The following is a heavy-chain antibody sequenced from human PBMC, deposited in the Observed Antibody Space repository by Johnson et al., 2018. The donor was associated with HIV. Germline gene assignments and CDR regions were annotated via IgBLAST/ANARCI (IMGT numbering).Heavy chain of an antibody. V-gene: IGHV3-30-3*01. CDR1: GFTFSSYA. CDR2: ISYDGSNK. Sequence: QVQLVESVGGVVQPGRSLSLSCAASGFTFSSYAMYWVRQAPGKGLEWVAFISYDGSNKYYADSVKGRFTISRDNSKNTLYLQMNSLRAEDTAVYYCARTTYSSPGAFDIWGQGTMVTVSS. J-gene: IGHJ3*02. CDR3: ARTTYSSPGAFDI. D-gene: IGHD6-19*01.